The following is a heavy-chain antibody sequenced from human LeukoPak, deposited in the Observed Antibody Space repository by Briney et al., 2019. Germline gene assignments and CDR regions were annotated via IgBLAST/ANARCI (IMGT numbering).Heavy chain of an antibody. CDR2: INHSGST. CDR1: GGSFSGYY. V-gene: IGHV4-34*01. Sequence: SETLSLTCAVYGGSFSGYYWSWIRQPPGKGLEWIGEINHSGSTNYNPSLKSRVTISVDTSKNQFSLKLSSVTAADTAVYYCAREEYGGNSYDYWGQGTLVTVSS. D-gene: IGHD4-23*01. CDR3: AREEYGGNSYDY. J-gene: IGHJ4*02.